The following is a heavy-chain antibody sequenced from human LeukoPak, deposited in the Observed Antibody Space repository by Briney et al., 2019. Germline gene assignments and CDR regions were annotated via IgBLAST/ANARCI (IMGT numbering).Heavy chain of an antibody. CDR3: ARVHIVATIIGSYTPDY. Sequence: GSSVKVSCKASGGTFSSYAISWVRQAPGQGLEWMGGIIPIFGTANYAQKFQGRVTITADESTSTAYMELRSLRSDDTAVYYCARVHIVATIIGSYTPDYWGQGTLVTVSS. D-gene: IGHD5-12*01. V-gene: IGHV1-69*01. CDR2: IIPIFGTA. CDR1: GGTFSSYA. J-gene: IGHJ4*02.